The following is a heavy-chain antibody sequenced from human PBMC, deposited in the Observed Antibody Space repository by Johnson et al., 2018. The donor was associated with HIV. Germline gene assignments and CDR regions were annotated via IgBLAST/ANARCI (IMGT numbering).Heavy chain of an antibody. CDR3: AGSESKGTFDA. CDR1: GFTFDDYA. Sequence: VQLVESGGVMVEPGGSLRLSCVVSGFTFDDYAMHWVRQVPGKGLEWVSGINWNGGSVGYADSVKGRFIISRDNANNSLYLQMNSLRAEDTAVYYCAGSESKGTFDAWGQGTMVTVYS. J-gene: IGHJ3*01. D-gene: IGHD3-10*01. CDR2: INWNGGSV. V-gene: IGHV3-20*04.